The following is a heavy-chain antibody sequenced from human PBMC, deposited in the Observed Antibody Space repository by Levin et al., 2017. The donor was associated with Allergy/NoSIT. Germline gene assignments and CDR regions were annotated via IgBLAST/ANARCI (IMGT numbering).Heavy chain of an antibody. CDR1: GFTFGDYA. J-gene: IGHJ4*02. D-gene: IGHD3-16*01. CDR2: IRSKAYGGTT. Sequence: GGSLRLSCTASGFTFGDYAMSWFRQAPGKGLEWVGFIRSKAYGGTTEYAASVKGRFTISRDDSKSIAYLQMNSLKTEDTAVYYCTRDLGYYDYVWGSYPFYWGQGTLVTVSS. CDR3: TRDLGYYDYVWGSYPFY. V-gene: IGHV3-49*03.